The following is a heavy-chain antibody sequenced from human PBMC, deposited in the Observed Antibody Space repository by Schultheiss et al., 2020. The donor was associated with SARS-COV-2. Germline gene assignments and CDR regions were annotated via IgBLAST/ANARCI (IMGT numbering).Heavy chain of an antibody. D-gene: IGHD4-17*01. Sequence: SETLSLTCTVSGGSISSSSYYWSWIRQHPGKGLEWIGYIYYSGSTYYNPSLKSRVTISVDTSKNQFSLKLSSVTAADTAVYYCVRGYGDYSDYWGQGTLVTVSS. V-gene: IGHV4-61*01. CDR1: GGSISSSSYY. CDR3: VRGYGDYSDY. J-gene: IGHJ4*02. CDR2: IYYSGST.